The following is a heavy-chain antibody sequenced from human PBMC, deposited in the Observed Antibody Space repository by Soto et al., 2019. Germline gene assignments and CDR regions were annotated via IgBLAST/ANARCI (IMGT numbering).Heavy chain of an antibody. CDR2: ISSSGSNI. D-gene: IGHD3-10*02. CDR3: APCPGGAGAFDF. J-gene: IGHJ3*01. CDR1: GFTFSSYE. V-gene: IGHV3-48*03. Sequence: GGSLRLSCAASGFTFSSYEMNWVRQAPGKGLEWVSYISSSGSNIYYADSVQGRFTISRDNAKNSLYLQMNSLRAEDTAVYYFAPCPGGAGAFDFWGQGTMVTVSS.